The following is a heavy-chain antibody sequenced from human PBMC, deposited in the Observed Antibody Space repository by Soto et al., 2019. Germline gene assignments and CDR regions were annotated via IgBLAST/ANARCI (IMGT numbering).Heavy chain of an antibody. CDR2: ISAYNGNT. Sequence: ASVKVSCKASGYTFTSYGISWVRQAPGQGXEWMGWISAYNGNTNYAQKLQGRVTMTTDTSTSTAYMELRSLRSDDTAVYYCARGLGYCSSTSCYRGPPYYYYGMDVWGQGTTVTVSS. D-gene: IGHD2-2*02. V-gene: IGHV1-18*01. CDR3: ARGLGYCSSTSCYRGPPYYYYGMDV. CDR1: GYTFTSYG. J-gene: IGHJ6*02.